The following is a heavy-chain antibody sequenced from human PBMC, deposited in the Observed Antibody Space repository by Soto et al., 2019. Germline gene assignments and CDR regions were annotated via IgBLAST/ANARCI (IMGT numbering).Heavy chain of an antibody. CDR1: GGSISSSSYY. J-gene: IGHJ3*02. CDR3: ARRPSNWNDASGAFDI. D-gene: IGHD1-20*01. Sequence: QLQLQESGPGLVKPSETLSLTCTVSGGSISSSSYYWGWIRQPPGKGLEWIGSIYYSGSTYYNPSLKSRVTISVDTSKNQFSLKLSSVTAADTAVYYCARRPSNWNDASGAFDIWGQGTMVTVSS. CDR2: IYYSGST. V-gene: IGHV4-39*01.